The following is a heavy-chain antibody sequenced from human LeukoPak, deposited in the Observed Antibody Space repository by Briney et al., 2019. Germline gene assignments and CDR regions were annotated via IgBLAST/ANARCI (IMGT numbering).Heavy chain of an antibody. CDR2: IYHSGST. D-gene: IGHD6-19*01. CDR3: ANSGYSSGWYDC. Sequence: SETLSLTCTVSGGSISNGGYYWSWIRQPPGKGLEWIGYIYHSGSTYYNPSLKSRVTISVDRSKNQFSLKLSSVTAADTAVYYCANSGYSSGWYDCWGQGTLVTVSS. CDR1: GGSISNGGYY. J-gene: IGHJ5*01. V-gene: IGHV4-30-2*01.